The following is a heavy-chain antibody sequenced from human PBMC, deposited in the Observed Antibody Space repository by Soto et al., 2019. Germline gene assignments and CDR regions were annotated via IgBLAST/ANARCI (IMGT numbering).Heavy chain of an antibody. CDR1: GYTFTSHG. J-gene: IGHJ3*02. D-gene: IGHD2-2*01. Sequence: SSVKVSCKGSGYTFTSHGVNWVRQAPGQGLEWMGWVSAYNGNTHYAQNFQGRVTMTTDTSTTTAYMELRSLRSDDTAVYYCAMSTVGPDAADDFDIWGQGTMVTVSS. V-gene: IGHV1-18*04. CDR2: VSAYNGNT. CDR3: AMSTVGPDAADDFDI.